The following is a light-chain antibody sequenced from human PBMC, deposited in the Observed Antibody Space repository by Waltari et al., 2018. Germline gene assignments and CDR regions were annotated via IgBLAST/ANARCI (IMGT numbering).Light chain of an antibody. CDR3: AAWDDGLSGRSWV. J-gene: IGLJ3*02. CDR2: SNY. V-gene: IGLV1-44*01. Sequence: QSVLTQPPSASGTPGQRVTISCSGSSSNIGSHTVNWYQQLPGTAPKLLIYSNYELPSGVPGRFSGSRSGTSASLAISGLQSEDEADYYCAAWDDGLSGRSWVFGGGTKLTVL. CDR1: SSNIGSHT.